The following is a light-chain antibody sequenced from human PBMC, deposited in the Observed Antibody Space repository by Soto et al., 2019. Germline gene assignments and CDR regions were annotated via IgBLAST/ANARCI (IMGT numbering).Light chain of an antibody. J-gene: IGKJ2*01. CDR1: QSVSSN. CDR3: QQYINWPRT. Sequence: EIVMTQSPATLSVSPGERATLSCRASQSVSSNLAWYQQKPGQAPRLLIYGASTRATDIPARFSGSGSGTEFTLTISSLQSEDFAVYYCQQYINWPRTFGQGTKLEIK. CDR2: GAS. V-gene: IGKV3-15*01.